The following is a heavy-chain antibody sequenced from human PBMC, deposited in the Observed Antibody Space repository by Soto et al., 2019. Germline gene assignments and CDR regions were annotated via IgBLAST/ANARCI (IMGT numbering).Heavy chain of an antibody. CDR1: GGSISSSSYY. CDR2: IYYSGST. D-gene: IGHD3-16*02. Sequence: QLQLQESGPGLVKPSETLSLTCTVSGGSISSSSYYWGWIRQPPGKGLEWIGSIYYSGSTYYNPSLKSRVTISVDTSKNQFSLKLSSVTAADTAVYFCARHYDYVWGSYRGYYFDYWGQGTLVTVSS. CDR3: ARHYDYVWGSYRGYYFDY. J-gene: IGHJ4*02. V-gene: IGHV4-39*01.